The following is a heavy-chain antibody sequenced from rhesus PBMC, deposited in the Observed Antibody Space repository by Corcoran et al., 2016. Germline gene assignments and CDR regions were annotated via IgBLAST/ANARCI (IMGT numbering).Heavy chain of an antibody. V-gene: IGHV1-1*01. CDR1: GYTFTSSS. CDR3: TREDIAAAGPFDY. J-gene: IGHJ4*01. Sequence: QVQLVQSGAEITQPGASVKLSCKASGYTFTSSSLPWVRRAPGQGREWIGLISPYNDNKGNAQNFQGRVTITTDTSTSTGYMELSSLRSEDTAVYYCTREDIAAAGPFDYWGQGVLVTVSS. CDR2: ISPYNDNK. D-gene: IGHD6S26*01.